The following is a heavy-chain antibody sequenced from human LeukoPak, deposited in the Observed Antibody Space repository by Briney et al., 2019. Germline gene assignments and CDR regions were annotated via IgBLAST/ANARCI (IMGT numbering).Heavy chain of an antibody. V-gene: IGHV3-23*01. CDR1: GFTFSTYA. CDR2: ISGSGGST. J-gene: IGHJ4*02. Sequence: GGSLRLSCAASGFTFSTYAMSWVRQAPEKGLEWVSGISGSGGSTYYADSVRGRFTISRDNSKNTLYLQMNSLRAEDTAIYYCAKCLYSGAWYYLDYWGQGTLVTVSS. D-gene: IGHD6-19*01. CDR3: AKCLYSGAWYYLDY.